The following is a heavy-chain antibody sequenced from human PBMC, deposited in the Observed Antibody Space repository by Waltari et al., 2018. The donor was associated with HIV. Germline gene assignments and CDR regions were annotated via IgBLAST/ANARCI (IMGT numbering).Heavy chain of an antibody. CDR3: VRSGVRELLD. D-gene: IGHD3-10*01. V-gene: IGHV7-4-1*02. J-gene: IGHJ4*02. CDR2: INTKTGNP. CDR1: GYTFTNHG. Sequence: QVQLVQSGSELKTPGASVMVSCKASGYTFTNHGIHRVRQAPGQGLEWMGWINTKTGNPTYAQGFTGRLVFSLDTSITTAYLQIKSLQAEDTAIYYCVRSGVRELLDWGQGTLVTVSS.